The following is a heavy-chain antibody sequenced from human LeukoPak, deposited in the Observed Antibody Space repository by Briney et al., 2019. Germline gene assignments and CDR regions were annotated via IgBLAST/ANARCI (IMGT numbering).Heavy chain of an antibody. J-gene: IGHJ6*02. CDR3: ATGGVSPYYYYGMDV. Sequence: ASVKVSCKASGYTFTGYYMHWVRQAPGQGLEWMGWINPNSGGTNYAQKFQGRVTITADESTSTAYMELSSLRSEDTAVYYCATGGVSPYYYYGMDVWGQGTTVTVSS. V-gene: IGHV1-2*02. D-gene: IGHD3-10*01. CDR1: GYTFTGYY. CDR2: INPNSGGT.